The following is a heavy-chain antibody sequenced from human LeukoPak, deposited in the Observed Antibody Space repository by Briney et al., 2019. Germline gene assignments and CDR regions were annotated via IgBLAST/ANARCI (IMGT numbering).Heavy chain of an antibody. J-gene: IGHJ3*02. V-gene: IGHV4-38-2*02. CDR3: GYDSRGSAFDI. Sequence: SETLSLTCTVSGYSISSGYYWGWIRQPPGKGLEWIGSIYHSGSTNYNPSLKSRVTISVDTSKNQFSLKLSSVTAADTAVYYCGYDSRGSAFDIWGQGTMVTVSS. CDR2: IYHSGST. CDR1: GYSISSGYY. D-gene: IGHD3-22*01.